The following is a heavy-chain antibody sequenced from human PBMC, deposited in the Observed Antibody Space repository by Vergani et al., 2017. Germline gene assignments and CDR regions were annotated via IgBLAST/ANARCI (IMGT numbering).Heavy chain of an antibody. D-gene: IGHD3-16*01. Sequence: QVQLVESGGGVVQRGGSLRLSCATSGFTLSNYDMQWIRQGPGKGLEFVAFIQFDGSNQYYADSVKGRFTLSRDFSKNTLYLQMNSLRTDDTATYYRAKHFMGWGIDYWGQGTQVIVSS. V-gene: IGHV3-30*02. CDR2: IQFDGSNQ. CDR1: GFTLSNYD. CDR3: AKHFMGWGIDY. J-gene: IGHJ4*02.